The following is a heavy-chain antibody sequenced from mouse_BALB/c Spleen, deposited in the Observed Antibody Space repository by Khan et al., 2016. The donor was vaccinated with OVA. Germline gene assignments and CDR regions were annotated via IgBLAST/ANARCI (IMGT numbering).Heavy chain of an antibody. D-gene: IGHD1-1*01. CDR1: GYTFTSFW. CDR2: IDPPKSET. Sequence: QVRLQQSGPELVRPGASVKMSCKASGYTFTSFWIHWVKQRPGQGLEWIGMIDPPKSETRFNQKFKDKATLNVDKSSNTAYMQLSRLTSEDSAVYYGARGGYGSPVAYWGQGTLVTVSA. J-gene: IGHJ3*01. V-gene: IGHV1S127*01. CDR3: ARGGYGSPVAY.